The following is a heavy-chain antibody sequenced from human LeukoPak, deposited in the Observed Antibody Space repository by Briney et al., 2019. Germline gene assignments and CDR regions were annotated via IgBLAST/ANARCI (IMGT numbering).Heavy chain of an antibody. D-gene: IGHD2-2*01. CDR2: INPNSGGT. CDR3: ATDRTPGPHCSSTSCHHT. V-gene: IGHV1-2*02. Sequence: GASVKVSCKASGYTFTGYYMHWVRQAPGQGLEWMGWINPNSGGTNYAQKFQGRVTMTEDTSTDTAYMELSSLRSEDTAVYYCATDRTPGPHCSSTSCHHTWGQGTLVTVSS. J-gene: IGHJ5*02. CDR1: GYTFTGYY.